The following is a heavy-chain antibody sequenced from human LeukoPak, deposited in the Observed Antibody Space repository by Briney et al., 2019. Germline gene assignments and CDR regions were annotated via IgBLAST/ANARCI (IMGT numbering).Heavy chain of an antibody. CDR3: AGSPLGIAPLDY. J-gene: IGHJ4*02. V-gene: IGHV3-72*01. Sequence: GGSLTPSCAASVFCFSDDQMYWVRHAPWEGREWVDRMRNKANRYTTEYAASVKGRVTISRDDSENSLYLEMDSLKTEYTAVFYCAGSPLGIAPLDYWGQGTLVTVSS. CDR1: VFCFSDDQ. CDR2: MRNKANRYTT. D-gene: IGHD7-27*01.